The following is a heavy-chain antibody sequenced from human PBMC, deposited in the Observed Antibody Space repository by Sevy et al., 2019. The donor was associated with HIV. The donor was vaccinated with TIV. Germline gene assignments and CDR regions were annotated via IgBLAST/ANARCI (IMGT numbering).Heavy chain of an antibody. J-gene: IGHJ2*01. D-gene: IGHD3-16*02. Sequence: SETLSLTCAVYVGSFSNYYWTWIRQPPGKGLEWIGEINHSGSTNYNPSLKSRVTMSVDTSKNQFSRKLSSVTAADTAIYYWARGGERVIPSPVLGLGPWTKYWYFDLWGRGTLVTVSS. CDR2: INHSGST. V-gene: IGHV4-34*01. CDR3: ARGGERVIPSPVLGLGPWTKYWYFDL. CDR1: VGSFSNYY.